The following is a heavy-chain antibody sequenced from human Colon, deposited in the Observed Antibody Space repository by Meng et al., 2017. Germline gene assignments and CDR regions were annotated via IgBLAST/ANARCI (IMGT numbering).Heavy chain of an antibody. Sequence: GQLQASGPGLLQPSQTLSRTCTVSGGSIRSGDYYWSWIRQPPGKGLEWIGYIYYSGSTYSNASLKSRVTISIDRSKNQFSLKLSSVTAADTAVYYCARDRKHYGERGWFDPWGQGTLVTVSS. CDR1: GGSIRSGDYY. CDR2: IYYSGST. D-gene: IGHD4-17*01. CDR3: ARDRKHYGERGWFDP. V-gene: IGHV4-30-4*01. J-gene: IGHJ5*02.